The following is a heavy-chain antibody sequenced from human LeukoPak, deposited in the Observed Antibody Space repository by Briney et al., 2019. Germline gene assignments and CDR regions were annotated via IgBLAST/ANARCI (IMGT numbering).Heavy chain of an antibody. D-gene: IGHD3-22*01. CDR3: ARGGGSGYRFDY. J-gene: IGHJ4*02. Sequence: GGSLRLSCAASGFTFSSYSMNWVRQAPGKGLEWASYISSSSSTIYYADSVKGRFTISRDNAKNSLYLQMNSLRAEDTAVYYCARGGGSGYRFDYWGQGTLVTVSS. CDR2: ISSSSSTI. CDR1: GFTFSSYS. V-gene: IGHV3-48*01.